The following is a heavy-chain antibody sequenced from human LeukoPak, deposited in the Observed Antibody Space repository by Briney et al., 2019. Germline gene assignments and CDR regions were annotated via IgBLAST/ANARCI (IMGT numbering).Heavy chain of an antibody. CDR2: INSDGSST. CDR3: ARMVATGHFDY. V-gene: IGHV3-74*01. J-gene: IGHJ4*02. Sequence: GGSLRLSCAASGFTFSRYWMHWVRQAPGKGLVWASRINSDGSSTTYADSVRGRFTISRDNTKNTLYLQMNSLRAEDTAVYYCARMVATGHFDYWGQGTPVTVSS. D-gene: IGHD5-12*01. CDR1: GFTFSRYW.